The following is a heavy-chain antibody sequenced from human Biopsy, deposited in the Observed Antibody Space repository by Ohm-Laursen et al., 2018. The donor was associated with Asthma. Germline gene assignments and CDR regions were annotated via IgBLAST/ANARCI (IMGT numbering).Heavy chain of an antibody. D-gene: IGHD5-12*01. CDR2: ISYDGNHK. Sequence: SLRLSCAASGFMFRSFGMHWVRQAPGKGLGWVAVISYDGNHKFYEDSVKGRFTISRDNSRNTLYLQMNSLRTEDTAVYYCAKRRGYSGHDNDYWGQGTLVIVSS. J-gene: IGHJ4*02. CDR1: GFMFRSFG. CDR3: AKRRGYSGHDNDY. V-gene: IGHV3-30*18.